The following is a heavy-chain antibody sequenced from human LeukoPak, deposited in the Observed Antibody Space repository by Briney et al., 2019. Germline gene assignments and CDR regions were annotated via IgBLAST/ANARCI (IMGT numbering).Heavy chain of an antibody. V-gene: IGHV4-30-4*01. CDR3: ALGSPLYYYGMDV. Sequence: PSETLSLTCTVSGGSISSGDYYWSWIRQPPGKGLEWIGYIYYSGSTYYNPSLKSRVTISVDTSKNQFSLKLGSVTAADTAVYYCALGSPLYYYGMDVWGKGTTVTVSS. CDR2: IYYSGST. CDR1: GGSISSGDYY. J-gene: IGHJ6*04. D-gene: IGHD2-15*01.